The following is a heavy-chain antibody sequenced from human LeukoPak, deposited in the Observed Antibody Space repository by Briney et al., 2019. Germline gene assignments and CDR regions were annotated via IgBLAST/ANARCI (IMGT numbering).Heavy chain of an antibody. CDR3: ASVGRSSGWYDRATFDY. V-gene: IGHV4-59*01. Sequence: SETLSLTCTVSGGSISSYYWSWIRQPPGKGLEWIGYIYYSGSTNYNPSLKSRVTISVDTSKNQFSLKLSSVTAADTAVYYCASVGRSSGWYDRATFDYWGQGTLVTVSS. D-gene: IGHD6-19*01. CDR2: IYYSGST. J-gene: IGHJ4*02. CDR1: GGSISSYY.